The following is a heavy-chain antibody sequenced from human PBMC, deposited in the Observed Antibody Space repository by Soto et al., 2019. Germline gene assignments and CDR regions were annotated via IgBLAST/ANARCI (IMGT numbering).Heavy chain of an antibody. Sequence: TSETLSLTCTVSGGSISSYYWIWIRQPPGKGLEWIGYIYYSGSTNYNPSLKSRVTISVDTSKNQFSLRLTSMTAADTAVYYCARGRPWELYDYWGQGALVTVSS. V-gene: IGHV4-59*01. CDR2: IYYSGST. CDR3: ARGRPWELYDY. J-gene: IGHJ4*02. D-gene: IGHD1-26*01. CDR1: GGSISSYY.